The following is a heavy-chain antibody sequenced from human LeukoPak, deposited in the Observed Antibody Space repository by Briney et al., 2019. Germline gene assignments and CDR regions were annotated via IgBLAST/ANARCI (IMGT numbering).Heavy chain of an antibody. J-gene: IGHJ4*02. CDR3: ARDWGSERDLLTGYYIY. CDR2: INPSGGST. Sequence: APVKVSCKTSGYTFTSYYMHWVRQAPGQGLDWMGIINPSGGSTSYAQKFQGRVTMTRDTSTSTVYMELSSLRSEDTAVYYCARDWGSERDLLTGYYIYWGQGTLVTVSS. D-gene: IGHD3-9*01. CDR1: GYTFTSYY. V-gene: IGHV1-46*01.